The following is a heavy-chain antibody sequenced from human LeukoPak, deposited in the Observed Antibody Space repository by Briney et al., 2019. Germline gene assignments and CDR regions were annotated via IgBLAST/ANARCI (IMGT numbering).Heavy chain of an antibody. J-gene: IGHJ4*02. CDR1: GFTFSDYP. Sequence: GGSLRLSCATSGFTFSDYPMNWVRQAPGKGLEWVSNIRGSGPGSGSGTYYADSVKGRFIISRDDAKNSVYLQMNSLRIEDSAFYYCARDVNWGFDSWGQGALVTVSS. D-gene: IGHD7-27*01. CDR3: ARDVNWGFDS. V-gene: IGHV3-11*04. CDR2: IRGSGPGSGSGT.